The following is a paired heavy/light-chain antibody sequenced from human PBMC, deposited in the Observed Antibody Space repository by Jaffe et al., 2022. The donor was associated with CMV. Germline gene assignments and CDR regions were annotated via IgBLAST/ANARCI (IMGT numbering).Heavy chain of an antibody. CDR3: ARIQARGGDMVREEDWFDP. CDR2: IDWDDDK. D-gene: IGHD3-10*01. Sequence: QVTLRESGPALVKPTQTLTLTCTFSGFSLSTSGMCVSWIRQPPGKALEWLARIDWDDDKYYSTSLKTRLTISKDTSKNQVVLTMTNMDPVDTATYYCARIQARGGDMVREEDWFDPWGQGTLVTVSS. CDR1: GFSLSTSGMC. V-gene: IGHV2-70*15. J-gene: IGHJ5*02.
Light chain of an antibody. Sequence: QSVLTQPPSVSGAPGQRVTISCTGSSSNIGAGYDVHWYQQLPGTAPKLLIYGNSNRPSGVPDRFSGSKSGTSASLAITGLQAEDEADYYCQSYDSSLSGWVFGTGTKVTVL. CDR2: GNS. CDR1: SSNIGAGYD. J-gene: IGLJ1*01. CDR3: QSYDSSLSGWV. V-gene: IGLV1-40*01.